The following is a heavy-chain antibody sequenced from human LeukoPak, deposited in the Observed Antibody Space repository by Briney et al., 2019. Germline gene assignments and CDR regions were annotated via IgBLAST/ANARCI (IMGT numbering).Heavy chain of an antibody. J-gene: IGHJ5*02. Sequence: GSLRLSCAASGFTFSSYAITWVRQAPGKGLEWVGRIRSNSDGGTIDYAAPVKGRFTLSRDDSKTTLYLQMNSLQTEDTAVYYCATDFYDSTWGQGTLVTVSS. V-gene: IGHV3-15*01. CDR3: ATDFYDST. CDR2: IRSNSDGGTI. D-gene: IGHD3-22*01. CDR1: GFTFSSYA.